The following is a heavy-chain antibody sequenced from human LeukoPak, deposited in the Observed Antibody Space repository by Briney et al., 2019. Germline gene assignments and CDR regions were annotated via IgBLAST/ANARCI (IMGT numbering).Heavy chain of an antibody. V-gene: IGHV1-3*01. J-gene: IGHJ6*04. D-gene: IGHD2-2*01. CDR1: GYTFTSYA. CDR3: ARAEWDCSSTSCYYYYGMDV. Sequence: ASVKVSCKAFGYTFTSYAMHWVRQAPGQRLEWMGWINAGNGNTKYSQKFQGRVTITRDTSASTAYMELSSLRSEDTAVNYCARAEWDCSSTSCYYYYGMDVWGKGTTVTVSS. CDR2: INAGNGNT.